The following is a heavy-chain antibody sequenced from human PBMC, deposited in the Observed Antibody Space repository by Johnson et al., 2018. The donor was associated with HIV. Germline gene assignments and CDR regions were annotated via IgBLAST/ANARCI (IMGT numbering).Heavy chain of an antibody. CDR1: GFTFSSYG. V-gene: IGHV3-33*01. D-gene: IGHD3-22*01. CDR2: IWYDGNNK. CDR3: SSPWYYDMYAFDI. J-gene: IGHJ3*02. Sequence: QVQLVESGGGVVQPGRSLRLSCAAFGFTFSSYGIHWVRQAPGKGLEWVAVIWYDGNNKYYADSVKGRFTISRDNSKNTLYLQMNSLRAEDTAVYYCSSPWYYDMYAFDIWGQGTMVTVSS.